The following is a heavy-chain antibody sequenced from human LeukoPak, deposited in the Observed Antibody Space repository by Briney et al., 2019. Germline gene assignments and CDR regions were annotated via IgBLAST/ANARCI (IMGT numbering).Heavy chain of an antibody. CDR3: ARGRGDYVWGSYRSSWFDP. CDR1: GYTFTGYY. CDR2: INPNSGGT. D-gene: IGHD3-16*02. Sequence: ASVKVSCKASGYTFTGYYMHWVRQAPGQGLEWMGWINPNSGGTNYARKFQGRVTMTRDTSISTAYMELSRLRSDDTAVYYCARGRGDYVWGSYRSSWFDPWGQGTLVTVSS. V-gene: IGHV1-2*02. J-gene: IGHJ5*02.